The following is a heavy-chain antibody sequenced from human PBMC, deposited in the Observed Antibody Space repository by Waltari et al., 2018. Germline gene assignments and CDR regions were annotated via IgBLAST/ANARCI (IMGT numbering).Heavy chain of an antibody. Sequence: EVQLLESGGGLAQPGGSLRLSCATSGFSLGGFAMNWVRQAPGKGLGVVSGISVSGATTYYADSVRGRFTISRDNSRNTLSLEVNSLRAEDTAIYYCAKAFRGYSGSYFDYWGQGVPVTVSS. CDR2: ISVSGATT. V-gene: IGHV3-23*01. J-gene: IGHJ4*02. D-gene: IGHD5-12*01. CDR3: AKAFRGYSGSYFDY. CDR1: GFSLGGFA.